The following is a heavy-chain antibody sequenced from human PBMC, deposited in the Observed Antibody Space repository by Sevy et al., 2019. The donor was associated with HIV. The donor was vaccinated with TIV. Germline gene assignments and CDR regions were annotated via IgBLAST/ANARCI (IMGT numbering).Heavy chain of an antibody. CDR3: AGGEDVFGTFDI. Sequence: SETLSLTCAVYGGSFSGYSWNWIRQSPERGLEWIGEITHSGNTNYISSLKSRVTISKATSKNQFSLKSNSVTAADTAVYYCAGGEDVFGTFDIWGQGTGVTVSS. J-gene: IGHJ3*02. D-gene: IGHD3-10*01. CDR1: GGSFSGYS. V-gene: IGHV4-34*01. CDR2: ITHSGNT.